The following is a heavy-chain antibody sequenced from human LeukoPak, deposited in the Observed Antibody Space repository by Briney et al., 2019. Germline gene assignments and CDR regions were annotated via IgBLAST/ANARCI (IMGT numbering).Heavy chain of an antibody. V-gene: IGHV3-7*01. J-gene: IGHJ4*02. CDR3: ARDGGSSGSSPY. Sequence: GGSLRLSCAASGFTFSRYGMSWVRQAPGKGLEGVANINQEGSQKSYVDSVKGRFTISRDNAKNSLYLQMNSLRAEDTAVYYCARDGGSSGSSPYWGQGTLVTPSS. CDR2: INQEGSQK. CDR1: GFTFSRYG. D-gene: IGHD1-26*01.